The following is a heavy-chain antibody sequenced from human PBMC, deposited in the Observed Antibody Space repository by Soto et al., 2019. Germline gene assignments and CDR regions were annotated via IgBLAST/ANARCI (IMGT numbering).Heavy chain of an antibody. V-gene: IGHV1-18*01. CDR3: ARDTPLIFANWFDP. J-gene: IGHJ5*02. CDR1: GYTFTSYG. CDR2: ISAYNGNT. Sequence: GASVKVSCKASGYTFTSYGISWVRQAPGQGLEWMGWISAYNGNTNYAQKFQGRVTMTTDTSTSTAYMELSSLRSEDTAVYYCARDTPLIFANWFDPWGQGTLVTVSS.